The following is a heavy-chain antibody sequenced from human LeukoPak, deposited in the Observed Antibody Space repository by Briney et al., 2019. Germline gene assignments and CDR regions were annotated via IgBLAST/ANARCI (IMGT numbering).Heavy chain of an antibody. D-gene: IGHD6-19*01. V-gene: IGHV4-4*09. CDR1: GGSISSYY. J-gene: IGHJ4*02. Sequence: PSETLSLTCTVSGGSISSYYWSWIRQPPGKGLEWIGYIYTSGSTNYNPSLKSRVTISVDTSRNQFSLKLSSVTAADTAVYYCARVSSSGWSFDYWGQGTLVTVSS. CDR3: ARVSSSGWSFDY. CDR2: IYTSGST.